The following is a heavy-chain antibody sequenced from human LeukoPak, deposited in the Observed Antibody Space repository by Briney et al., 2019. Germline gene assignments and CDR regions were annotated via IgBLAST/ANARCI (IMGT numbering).Heavy chain of an antibody. Sequence: PSETLSLTCTVSGVSISSYYWRWIRQPPGKGLEWIGYIYYSGSTNYNPSLKSRVTISVDTSKNQFSLKLSSVTAADTAVYYCARTPQIWFGELDGMDVWGQGTTVTVSS. V-gene: IGHV4-59*01. CDR3: ARTPQIWFGELDGMDV. CDR1: GVSISSYY. D-gene: IGHD3-10*01. CDR2: IYYSGST. J-gene: IGHJ6*02.